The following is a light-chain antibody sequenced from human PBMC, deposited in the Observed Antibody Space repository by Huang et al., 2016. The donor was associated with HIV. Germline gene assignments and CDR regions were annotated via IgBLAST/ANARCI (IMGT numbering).Light chain of an antibody. CDR2: AAS. CDR3: QQYYTTPRDT. Sequence: DIQMTQSPSSLSASVGDRVTITCRASQDIRSSLAWYQPKPGKAPKLLLVAASRLESGVPSRFSGSGSGTDYTLTISSLQPEDFATYYCQQYYTTPRDTFGQGTRLAMK. CDR1: QDIRSS. J-gene: IGKJ5*01. V-gene: IGKV1-NL1*01.